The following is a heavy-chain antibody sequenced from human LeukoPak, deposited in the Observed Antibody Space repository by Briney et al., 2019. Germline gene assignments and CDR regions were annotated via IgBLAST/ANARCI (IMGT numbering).Heavy chain of an antibody. CDR1: GFTVSSNY. J-gene: IGHJ4*02. CDR3: AREATAGGDDY. Sequence: PGGSLRLSCAASGFTVSSNYMSWVRQAPGKGLEWVSVIYSGGSTYYADSVKGRFTISRDNSKNTLYLQMNSLRAENTAVYYYAREATAGGDDYWGQGTLVTVSS. D-gene: IGHD5-18*01. V-gene: IGHV3-53*01. CDR2: IYSGGST.